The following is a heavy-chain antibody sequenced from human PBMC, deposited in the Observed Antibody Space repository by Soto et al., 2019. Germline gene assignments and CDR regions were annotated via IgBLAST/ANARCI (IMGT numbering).Heavy chain of an antibody. D-gene: IGHD2-15*01. CDR3: AKDGSSGGSSLSRFGMDV. CDR2: ISSSSSTI. CDR1: GFTFSSYS. V-gene: IGHV3-48*02. J-gene: IGHJ6*02. Sequence: PGGSLRLSCAASGFTFSSYSMNWVRQAPGKGLEWVSYISSSSSTIYYADSVKGRFTISRDNAKNSLYLQMNSLRDEDTAVYYCAKDGSSGGSSLSRFGMDVWXQGTTVTVSS.